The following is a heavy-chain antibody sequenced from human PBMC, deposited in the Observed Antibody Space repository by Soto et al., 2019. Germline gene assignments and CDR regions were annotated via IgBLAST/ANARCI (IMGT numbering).Heavy chain of an antibody. CDR1: GVTFRSYS. Sequence: GASVKVSCKASGVTFRSYSISWVRQAPGQGLEWMGGIIPIFDITNYAQKFQGRVTITADESTSTAYMELSSLGSDDTAVYYCARPDEGGYSSNHHYYYALDVWGQGTTLTVSS. CDR3: ARPDEGGYSSNHHYYYALDV. D-gene: IGHD3-22*01. J-gene: IGHJ6*02. CDR2: IIPIFDIT. V-gene: IGHV1-69*13.